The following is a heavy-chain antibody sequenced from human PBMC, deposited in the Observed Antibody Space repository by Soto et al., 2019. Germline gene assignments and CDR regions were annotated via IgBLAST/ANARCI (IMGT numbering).Heavy chain of an antibody. CDR1: GFTFSDYY. CDR3: ARAPGVVVVVAVYTHFDY. CDR2: ISSSSSYT. D-gene: IGHD2-15*01. J-gene: IGHJ4*02. Sequence: QVQLVESGGGLVKPGGSLRLSCAASGFTFSDYYMSWIRQAPGKGLEWVSYISSSSSYTNYADSVKGRFTISRDNAKNSLYLQMNSLRAEDTAVYYCARAPGVVVVVAVYTHFDYWGQGTLVTVSS. V-gene: IGHV3-11*06.